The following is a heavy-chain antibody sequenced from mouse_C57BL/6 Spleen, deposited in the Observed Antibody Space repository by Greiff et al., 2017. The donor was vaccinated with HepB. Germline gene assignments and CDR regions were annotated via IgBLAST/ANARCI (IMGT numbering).Heavy chain of an antibody. J-gene: IGHJ1*03. CDR2: IDPSDSYT. D-gene: IGHD1-1*01. CDR1: GYTFTSYW. Sequence: VQLQQPGAELVMPGASVKLSCKASGYTFTSYWMHWVKQRPGQGLEWIGEIDPSDSYTNYNQKFKGKSTLTVDKSSSTAYMQLSSLTSEDSAVYYCARITTVEGWYFDVWGTGTTVTVSS. CDR3: ARITTVEGWYFDV. V-gene: IGHV1-69*01.